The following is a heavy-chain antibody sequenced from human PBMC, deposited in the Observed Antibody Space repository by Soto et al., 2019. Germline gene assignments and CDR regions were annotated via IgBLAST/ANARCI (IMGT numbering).Heavy chain of an antibody. V-gene: IGHV2-5*01. J-gene: IGHJ4*02. CDR2: VYWNDDK. Sequence: QITLKESGPTLVKPTQTLTLTCTVSGFSLSTNGVGVGWIRQPPGKALEWLAIVYWNDDKRYSPSLESRPTIARDASKNQVVLTINNMDPVDTATYYCAHRHFNKVAYFDYWGQGTLVTVSS. CDR3: AHRHFNKVAYFDY. CDR1: GFSLSTNGVG.